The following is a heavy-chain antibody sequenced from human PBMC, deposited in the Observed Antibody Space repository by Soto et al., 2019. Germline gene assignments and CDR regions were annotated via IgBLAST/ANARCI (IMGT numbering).Heavy chain of an antibody. V-gene: IGHV3-30-3*01. Sequence: QVQLVEYGGGVVQPGRSLRLSCAASGFSFSISPMHWVRQATGKGPEWVALISYDGTNKFYADSVKGRFTISRDNSKSTFYLQVASLRPEDAAVYYCARDPKTSGGQHWAFNYFDSWGQGTLVTVSS. CDR3: ARDPKTSGGQHWAFNYFDS. CDR2: ISYDGTNK. CDR1: GFSFSISP. D-gene: IGHD7-27*01. J-gene: IGHJ4*02.